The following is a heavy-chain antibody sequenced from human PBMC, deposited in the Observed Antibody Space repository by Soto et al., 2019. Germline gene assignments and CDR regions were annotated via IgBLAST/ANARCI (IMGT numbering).Heavy chain of an antibody. CDR1: GFSFGSYR. Sequence: ESVGALVQPGGSLRLSCAASGFSFGSYRMSWVRQAPGKEPERVANINEGGSETYYMDSVKGRFIISRDNAKNSVYLQMNSLRAEDTAVYYCARDRGWQTFDYWGQGTLVTVSS. D-gene: IGHD3-10*01. V-gene: IGHV3-7*03. CDR3: ARDRGWQTFDY. J-gene: IGHJ4*02. CDR2: INEGGSET.